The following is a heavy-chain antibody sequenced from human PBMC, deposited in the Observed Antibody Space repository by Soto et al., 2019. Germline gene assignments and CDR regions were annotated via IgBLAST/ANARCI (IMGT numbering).Heavy chain of an antibody. CDR3: ARVGQIYYYYYGMDV. CDR1: GYTFTSYY. V-gene: IGHV1-46*01. J-gene: IGHJ6*02. Sequence: ASVKVSCKASGYTFTSYYMHWVRQAPGQGLEWMGIINPSGGSTSYAQKFRGRVTMTRDTSTSTVYMELGSLRSEDTAVYYCARVGQIYYYYYGMDVWGQGTTVTVSS. CDR2: INPSGGST.